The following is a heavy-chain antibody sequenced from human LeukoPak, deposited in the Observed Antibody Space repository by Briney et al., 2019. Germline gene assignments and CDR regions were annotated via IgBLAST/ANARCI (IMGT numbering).Heavy chain of an antibody. V-gene: IGHV3-53*01. CDR1: GFTVSSSY. Sequence: GGSLRLSCAASGFTVSSSYMSWVRQTPGKGLEWVSVIYSDGSTFYTDSVKGRSTISRDNSKNTLYLQMNSLRAEDTAMYYCARDLDSYGSYWGQGTLVTVSS. J-gene: IGHJ4*02. CDR2: IYSDGST. D-gene: IGHD5-18*01. CDR3: ARDLDSYGSY.